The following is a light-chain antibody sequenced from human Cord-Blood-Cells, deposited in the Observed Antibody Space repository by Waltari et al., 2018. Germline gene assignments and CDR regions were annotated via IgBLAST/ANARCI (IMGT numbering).Light chain of an antibody. CDR3: SSYTSSSTVV. Sequence: QSALTQPASVSGSPGQSITIPCTGNSSDVGGYNYVSWYQQPPGKAPKPMIYDVSTRPSGVSNRFAGSKSGNTASLTISGLQAEDEADYYCSSYTSSSTVVFGGGTKLTVL. V-gene: IGLV2-14*01. CDR2: DVS. CDR1: SSDVGGYNY. J-gene: IGLJ2*01.